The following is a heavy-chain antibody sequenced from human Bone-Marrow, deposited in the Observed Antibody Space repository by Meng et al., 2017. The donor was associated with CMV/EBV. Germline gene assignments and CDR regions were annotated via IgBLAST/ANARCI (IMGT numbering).Heavy chain of an antibody. D-gene: IGHD1-14*01. J-gene: IGHJ4*02. V-gene: IGHV3-7*01. CDR2: IKQDGSEK. CDR1: GFTFSSYW. Sequence: GESLKISCAASGFTFSSYWMTWVRQAPGKGLEWVANIKQDGSEKYYVDSVKGRFTISRDNAKNSLYLQMNSLRAEDTAVYYCARGAYKYPYWGQGILVTVSS. CDR3: ARGAYKYPY.